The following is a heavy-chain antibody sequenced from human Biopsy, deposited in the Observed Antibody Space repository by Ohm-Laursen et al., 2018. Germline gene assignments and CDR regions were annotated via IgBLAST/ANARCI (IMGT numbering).Heavy chain of an antibody. J-gene: IGHJ4*02. CDR3: ARLTRSTPTTGV. V-gene: IGHV1-2*02. CDR2: LNTNSGDT. CDR1: GYIFTGYY. D-gene: IGHD2-8*01. Sequence: ASVKSCKASGYIFTGYYMHWVRQAPGQGLEWMGWLNTNSGDTEYAENFQGRVTMTRDTSISTAYMELSRLRSDDTAVYYCARLTRSTPTTGVWGQGTLVTVSS.